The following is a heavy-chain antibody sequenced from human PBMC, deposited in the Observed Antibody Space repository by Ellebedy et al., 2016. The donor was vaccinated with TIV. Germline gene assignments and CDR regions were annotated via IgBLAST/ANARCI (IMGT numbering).Heavy chain of an antibody. D-gene: IGHD5-12*01. Sequence: AASVKVSCKASGYTFTSYGISWARQAPGQGLEWMGWISAYNGNTNYAQKLQGRVTITRDTSASTAYMELSSLRSEDTAVYYCAREDIVATIGIDWGQGTLVTVSS. CDR3: AREDIVATIGID. V-gene: IGHV1-18*01. CDR2: ISAYNGNT. J-gene: IGHJ4*02. CDR1: GYTFTSYG.